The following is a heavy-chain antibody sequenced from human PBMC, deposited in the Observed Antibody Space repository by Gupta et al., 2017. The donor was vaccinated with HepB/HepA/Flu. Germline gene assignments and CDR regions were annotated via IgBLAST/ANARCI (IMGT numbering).Heavy chain of an antibody. V-gene: IGHV3-13*01. Sequence: EVQLVESGGDLVQPGGSLRLSCAASGFIFRSYDMHLVRQGTGRGLEWVSSIGSAGDTYYPYSAKGRFTISRDNAKNSLHLQINNLKAGDTAVYFCARAGYSYGSDYYGLDVWGQGTTVTVSS. CDR1: GFIFRSYD. J-gene: IGHJ6*02. D-gene: IGHD5-18*01. CDR3: ARAGYSYGSDYYGLDV. CDR2: IGSAGDT.